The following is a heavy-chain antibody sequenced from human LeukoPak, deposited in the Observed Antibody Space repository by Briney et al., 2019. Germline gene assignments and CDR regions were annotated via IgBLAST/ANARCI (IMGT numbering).Heavy chain of an antibody. V-gene: IGHV4-59*01. CDR1: GGSISSYY. CDR2: IYYSGST. D-gene: IGHD5-18*01. CDR3: ARDRHTGGYSYGSFDY. Sequence: SETLSLTCTVSGGSISSYYWSWIRQPPGKGLEWLGYIYYSGSTNYNPSLKSRVTISVDTSKNQFSLKLSSVTAADTAVYYCARDRHTGGYSYGSFDYWGQGTLVTVSS. J-gene: IGHJ4*02.